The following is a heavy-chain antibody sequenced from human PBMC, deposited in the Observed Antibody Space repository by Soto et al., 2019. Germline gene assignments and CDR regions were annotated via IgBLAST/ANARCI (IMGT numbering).Heavy chain of an antibody. Sequence: WWSLRLSCSASVFTCSSYSMNWFRQAPGKGLEWVSSISSSSSYIYYADSVKGRFTISRDNAKNSLYLQMNSLRAEDTAVYYCASSTRLAFSARPNYFDYWGQGTLVTVSS. D-gene: IGHD6-6*01. CDR3: ASSTRLAFSARPNYFDY. V-gene: IGHV3-21*01. CDR1: VFTCSSYS. J-gene: IGHJ4*02. CDR2: ISSSSSYI.